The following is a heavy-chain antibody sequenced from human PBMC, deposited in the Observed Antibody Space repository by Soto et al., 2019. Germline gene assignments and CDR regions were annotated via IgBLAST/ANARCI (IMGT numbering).Heavy chain of an antibody. D-gene: IGHD2-15*01. CDR1: GGSISSGGYC. CDR2: IYHSGST. CDR3: ARGQVVAAQH. V-gene: IGHV4-30-2*01. J-gene: IGHJ4*02. Sequence: SETLSLTWAVSGGSISSGGYCWSWIRQPPGKGLEWIGYIYHSGSTYYNPSLKSRVTISVDRSKNQFSLKLSSVTAADTAVYYCARGQVVAAQHWGQGTLVTVSS.